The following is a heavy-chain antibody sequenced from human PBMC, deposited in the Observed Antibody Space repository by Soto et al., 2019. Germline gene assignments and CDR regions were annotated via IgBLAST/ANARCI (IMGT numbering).Heavy chain of an antibody. Sequence: QITLKESGPTLVNPTQTLTLTCTFSGFSLNTRGVGVGWIRQPPGEALEWLALIYWDDDKRYSPSLKSRLTNTQDPTNNPVLLTMTNMDPGDTATYYCAHKKRVDDIHYYYYGIDVWGQGTTVTVSS. CDR1: GFSLNTRGVG. J-gene: IGHJ6*02. V-gene: IGHV2-5*02. D-gene: IGHD2-15*01. CDR2: IYWDDDK. CDR3: AHKKRVDDIHYYYYGIDV.